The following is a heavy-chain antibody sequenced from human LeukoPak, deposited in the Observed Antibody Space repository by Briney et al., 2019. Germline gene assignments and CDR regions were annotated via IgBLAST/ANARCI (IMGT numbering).Heavy chain of an antibody. V-gene: IGHV4-61*01. Sequence: SEALSLTCTVSGGSISSSSYYWNWIRQSPGKGLEWIVNIYSTGSTNYKPSLKRRVTISVGTAKNPFSLRMSSVTAAATAVYYCARESFGASHLVDWGTGTLVTVSS. D-gene: IGHD4/OR15-4a*01. CDR2: IYSTGST. CDR1: GGSISSSSYY. CDR3: ARESFGASHLVD. J-gene: IGHJ4*02.